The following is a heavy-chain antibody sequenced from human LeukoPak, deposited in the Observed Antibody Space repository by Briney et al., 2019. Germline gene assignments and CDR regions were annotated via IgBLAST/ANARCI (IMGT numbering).Heavy chain of an antibody. Sequence: SETLSLTCTVSGGSISSYYWSWIRQPPGKGLEWTGYIYYSGSTNYNPSLKSRVTISVDTSKNQFSLKLSSVTAADTAVYYCARRPLLWFGELLNDAFDIWGQGTMVTVSS. CDR1: GGSISSYY. V-gene: IGHV4-59*01. D-gene: IGHD3-10*01. J-gene: IGHJ3*02. CDR3: ARRPLLWFGELLNDAFDI. CDR2: IYYSGST.